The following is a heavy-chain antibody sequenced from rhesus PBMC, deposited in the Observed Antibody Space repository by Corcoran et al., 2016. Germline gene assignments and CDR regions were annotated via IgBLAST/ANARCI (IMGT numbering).Heavy chain of an antibody. J-gene: IGHJ4*01. CDR2: INAKSGST. CDR3: ARHGEPMFDY. D-gene: IGHD1-44*01. Sequence: QVQLQESGPGLVEPSETLSLTCTVSGASLSSNWWSWIRQPPGKGMEWIGEINAKSGSTNYNPSLKTRLPLSKDASKNQVSLRLSFVTAADTARYYCARHGEPMFDYWGQGVLVTVSS. V-gene: IGHV4-80*01. CDR1: GASLSSNW.